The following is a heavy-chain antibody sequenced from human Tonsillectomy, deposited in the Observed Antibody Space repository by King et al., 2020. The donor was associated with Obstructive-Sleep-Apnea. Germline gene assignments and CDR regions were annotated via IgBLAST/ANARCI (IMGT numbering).Heavy chain of an antibody. J-gene: IGHJ4*02. V-gene: IGHV1-69*09. D-gene: IGHD5-24*01. CDR2: IIPILGIT. Sequence: QLVQSGAEVKKPGSSVKVSCKASGGTFSSYGISWVRQAPGQGLEWMGGIIPILGITSYAQKFQDRVTITADKSTSTAYMEVSSLRSEDTAVYYCARGHPGEMDTMETYFDYWGQGTLVTVSS. CDR1: GGTFSSYG. CDR3: ARGHPGEMDTMETYFDY.